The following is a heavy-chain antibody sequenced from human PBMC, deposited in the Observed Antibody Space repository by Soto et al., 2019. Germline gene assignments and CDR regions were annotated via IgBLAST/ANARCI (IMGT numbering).Heavy chain of an antibody. CDR2: ISSSSSTI. D-gene: IGHD6-13*01. V-gene: IGHV3-48*02. Sequence: GGSLRLSCAASGFTVSSYSMNWVRQAPGKGLEWVSYISSSSSTIYYADSVKGRFTIYRDNAKNSLYLQMNSLRDEDTAVYYCARVRIAAAEPSYYFDYWGQGTLATVSS. CDR1: GFTVSSYS. CDR3: ARVRIAAAEPSYYFDY. J-gene: IGHJ4*02.